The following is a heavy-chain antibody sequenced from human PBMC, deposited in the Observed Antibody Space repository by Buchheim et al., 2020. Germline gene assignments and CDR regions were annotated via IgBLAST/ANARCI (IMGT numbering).Heavy chain of an antibody. J-gene: IGHJ4*02. CDR2: MYNSGST. Sequence: QVQLQESGPGPVKPSQTLSLTCTVSGDSMERGGFYWNWIRQHPGMGLEFIGYMYNSGSTYFNPSLRSRVTISADTSKNQFSLKLSSVTAADTAVYFCARGTPRYYFDFWGQGTL. D-gene: IGHD3-10*01. CDR3: ARGTPRYYFDF. CDR1: GDSMERGGFY. V-gene: IGHV4-31*03.